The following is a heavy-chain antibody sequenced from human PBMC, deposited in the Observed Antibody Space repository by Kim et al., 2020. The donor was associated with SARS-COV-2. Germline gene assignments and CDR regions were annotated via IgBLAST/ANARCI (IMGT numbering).Heavy chain of an antibody. CDR2: ISYDGSNK. D-gene: IGHD3-9*01. Sequence: GGSLRLSCAASGFTFSSYGMHWVRQAPGKGLEWVAVISYDGSNKYYADSVKGRFTISRDNSKNTLYLQMNSLRAEDTAVYYCAKDRRYYDILTGYYPMATNYYYYGMDVWGQGTPVTVSS. J-gene: IGHJ6*02. V-gene: IGHV3-30*18. CDR1: GFTFSSYG. CDR3: AKDRRYYDILTGYYPMATNYYYYGMDV.